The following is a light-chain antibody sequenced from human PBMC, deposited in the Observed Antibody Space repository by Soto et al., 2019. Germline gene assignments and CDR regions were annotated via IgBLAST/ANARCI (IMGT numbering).Light chain of an antibody. CDR1: QSVSTN. Sequence: EIVLTRSPTTLSVAPGAGATLSCRASQSVSTNLAWYQQKSGQAPRLLIYGTSTRATGIPARFSGSGYGTEFSLTISSLQSEDFVVYYCQQYHICPVTIGPGTKVDFK. CDR2: GTS. CDR3: QQYHICPVT. J-gene: IGKJ3*01. V-gene: IGKV3-15*01.